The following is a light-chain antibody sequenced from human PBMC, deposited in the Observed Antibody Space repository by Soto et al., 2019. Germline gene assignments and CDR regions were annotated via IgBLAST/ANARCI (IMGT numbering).Light chain of an antibody. CDR1: QSISSW. CDR2: DAS. J-gene: IGKJ2*01. Sequence: DIPMTQSPSTLSASEGDRVTITCRASQSISSWLSWFQHKPGKAPRLLICDASNLESGVPSRFSGSGSGTEFTLTISSLQPDDFATYYCQQYDSYPYTFGQGTKLEIK. CDR3: QQYDSYPYT. V-gene: IGKV1-5*01.